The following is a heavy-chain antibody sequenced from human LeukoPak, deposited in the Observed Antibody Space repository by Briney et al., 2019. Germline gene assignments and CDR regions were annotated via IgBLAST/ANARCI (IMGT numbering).Heavy chain of an antibody. D-gene: IGHD5-12*01. CDR3: ARDWAYSGGDIVATINAFDI. CDR1: GYTFTSYG. V-gene: IGHV1-18*01. J-gene: IGHJ3*02. CDR2: ISAYNGNT. Sequence: ASVKVSCKASGYTFTSYGISWVRQAPGQGLEWMGWISAYNGNTNYAQKLQGRVTMTTDTSTSTAYMELRSLRSDDTAVYYCARDWAYSGGDIVATINAFDIWGQGTMVTVSS.